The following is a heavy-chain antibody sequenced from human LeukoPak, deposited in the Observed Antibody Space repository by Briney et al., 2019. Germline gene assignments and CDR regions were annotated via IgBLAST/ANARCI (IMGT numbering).Heavy chain of an antibody. J-gene: IGHJ4*02. CDR2: IYYSGST. D-gene: IGHD3-16*01. Sequence: TSSETLSLTCTVSGGSISSSSYYWGWIRQPPGKGLEWIGSIYYSGSTYYNPSLKSRVTISVDTSKNQFSLKLSSVTAADTAVYYCARRWGGIGLDYWGQGTLVTVSS. V-gene: IGHV4-39*01. CDR3: ARRWGGIGLDY. CDR1: GGSISSSSYY.